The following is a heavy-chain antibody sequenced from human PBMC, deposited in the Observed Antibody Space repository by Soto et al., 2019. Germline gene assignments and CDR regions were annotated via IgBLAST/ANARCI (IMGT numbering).Heavy chain of an antibody. J-gene: IGHJ4*02. CDR3: ASGGDLLAHGGTGAYFDY. CDR1: GGTFSSYA. V-gene: IGHV1-69*06. CDR2: IIPIFGTA. D-gene: IGHD1-26*01. Sequence: QVQLVQSGAEVKKPGSSVKVSCKASGGTFSSYAISWVRQAPGQGLEWMGGIIPIFGTANYAQKFQGRVTITADNAPSTAYVERSSLTSEDTAVYYCASGGDLLAHGGTGAYFDYWGQGTLVTVSS.